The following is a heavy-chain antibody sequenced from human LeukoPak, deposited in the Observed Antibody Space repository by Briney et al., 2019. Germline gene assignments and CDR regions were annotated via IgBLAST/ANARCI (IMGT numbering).Heavy chain of an antibody. V-gene: IGHV5-51*01. J-gene: IGHJ4*02. CDR2: IFPGYSDT. D-gene: IGHD3-22*01. CDR3: ARRLTYDSRAYYCLDY. CDR1: GYSFTSYW. Sequence: GESLKISCKGSGYSFTSYWIGWVRQKPGKGLEWMWIIFPGYSDTRYSPSFQGQVTISADKSISTAYLQWSSLKAADTAMYYCARRLTYDSRAYYCLDYWGQGTLVTVSS.